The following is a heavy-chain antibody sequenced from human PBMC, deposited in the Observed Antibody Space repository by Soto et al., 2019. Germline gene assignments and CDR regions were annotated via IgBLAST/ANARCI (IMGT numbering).Heavy chain of an antibody. V-gene: IGHV4-59*01. CDR1: GGSISSYY. Sequence: QVQLQESGPGLVKPSETLSLTCTVSGGSISSYYWSWIRQPPGKGLAWIGYIYYSGSTNYNPSLNSRVAISVDTSKKQCSRKVSSVTAADTAVYYCAREGDAFDIWGQGTMVTVSS. CDR2: IYYSGST. CDR3: AREGDAFDI. J-gene: IGHJ3*02.